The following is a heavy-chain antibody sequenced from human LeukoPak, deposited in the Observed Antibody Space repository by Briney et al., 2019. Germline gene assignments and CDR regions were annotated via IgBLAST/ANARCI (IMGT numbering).Heavy chain of an antibody. CDR2: ISSSSSYI. CDR1: EFSFSSYS. D-gene: IGHD5-18*01. J-gene: IGHJ5*02. V-gene: IGHV3-21*01. CDR3: AADDSGDTDDYNWVDP. Sequence: PGGSLRLSCAASEFSFSSYSMNWVRQAPGKGLEWVSSISSSSSYIYYADSVKGRFTISRDNAKNSLYLQMNSLRAEDTAVYYCAADDSGDTDDYNWVDPWGQGTLVTVSS.